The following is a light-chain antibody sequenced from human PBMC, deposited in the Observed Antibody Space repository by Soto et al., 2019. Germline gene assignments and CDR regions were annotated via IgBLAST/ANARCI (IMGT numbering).Light chain of an antibody. Sequence: QSALTQPPSASGSPGQSVTISCTGTSSDVGDYNYVSWYQQHPGKAPKLMIYEVSKRPSGVPDRFSGSKSGNTASLTVSGLHAEDEADYCCSSYAGSLYVFGTGTKVTVL. CDR2: EVS. CDR1: SSDVGDYNY. J-gene: IGLJ1*01. CDR3: SSYAGSLYV. V-gene: IGLV2-8*01.